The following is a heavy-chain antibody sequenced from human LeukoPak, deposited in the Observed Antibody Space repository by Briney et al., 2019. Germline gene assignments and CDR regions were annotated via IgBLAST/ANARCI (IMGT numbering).Heavy chain of an antibody. CDR2: INARGDT. CDR1: GWSFNDYY. V-gene: IGHV4-34*01. D-gene: IGHD2-2*01. J-gene: IGHJ5*02. CDR3: ARGQVPAARGYNWFDP. Sequence: SETLPLTCAVYGWSFNDYYWNWIRQPPGKGLEWIGEINARGDTNFNPSLKSRATISVDTSKGQFSLRLTSMIAADTAVYYCARGQVPAARGYNWFDPWGQGTLVTVSS.